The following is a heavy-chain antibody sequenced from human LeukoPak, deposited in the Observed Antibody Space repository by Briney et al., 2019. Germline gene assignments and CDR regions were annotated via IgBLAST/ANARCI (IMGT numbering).Heavy chain of an antibody. CDR3: AKDETPIQLWVWDY. V-gene: IGHV3-48*03. J-gene: IGHJ4*02. CDR2: ISSSGSTI. CDR1: GFTFSSYE. Sequence: GGSLRLSCAASGFTFSSYEMNWVRQAPGKGLEWVSYISSSGSTIYYADSVKGRFTISRDNSKNTLYLQMNSLRAEDTAVYYCAKDETPIQLWVWDYWGQGTLVTVSS. D-gene: IGHD5-18*01.